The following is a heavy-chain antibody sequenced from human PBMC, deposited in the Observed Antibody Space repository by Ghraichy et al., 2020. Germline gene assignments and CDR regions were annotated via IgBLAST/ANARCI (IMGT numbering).Heavy chain of an antibody. V-gene: IGHV4-59*01. CDR1: GGSFSTDY. CDR3: ARGSSLFQIPGDGFDI. Sequence: SETLSLTCTVSGGSFSTDYWSWIRRPPGKGLEWIGYILSSGNTHYNPSLRSRVTMSVDTSKREYSLKLSSVTAVDTAVYYCARGSSLFQIPGDGFDIWGQGTMVTVSS. CDR2: ILSSGNT. J-gene: IGHJ3*02. D-gene: IGHD3-16*01.